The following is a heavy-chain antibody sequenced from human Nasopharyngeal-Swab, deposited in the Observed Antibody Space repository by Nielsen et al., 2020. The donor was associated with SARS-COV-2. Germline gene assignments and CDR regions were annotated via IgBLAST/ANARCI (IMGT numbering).Heavy chain of an antibody. Sequence: GESLKISCAASGFIFSASAIHWVRQASGKGLEWFGLIGDKDHNYATTYGASVQCRFTISRDDSKNTAFLQMDSLKTEDTALYYCTTDFYFDYWGQGTLVTVSS. CDR2: IGDKDHNYAT. V-gene: IGHV3-73*01. CDR3: TTDFYFDY. CDR1: GFIFSASA. J-gene: IGHJ4*02.